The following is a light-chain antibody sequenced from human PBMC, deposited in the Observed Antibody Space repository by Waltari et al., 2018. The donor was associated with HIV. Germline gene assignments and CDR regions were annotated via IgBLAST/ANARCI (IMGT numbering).Light chain of an antibody. CDR1: QSVNNNN. CDR3: QQYGTAPIT. V-gene: IGKV3-20*01. J-gene: IGKJ5*01. CDR2: SAS. Sequence: IVLTQSPGTLSLSPGQRATLSCRASQSVNNNNLAWYQQKAGPSPRLLIYSASTRATGIPDRFGGSGSGTDFTLTISRLEPEDFAIYYCQQYGTAPITFGQGTRLEIK.